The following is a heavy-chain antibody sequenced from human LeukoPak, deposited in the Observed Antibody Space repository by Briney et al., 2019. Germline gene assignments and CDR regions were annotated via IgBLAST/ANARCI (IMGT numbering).Heavy chain of an antibody. D-gene: IGHD4-17*01. CDR1: GFPLSSHW. Sequence: GGALELSCAASGFPLSSHWMGWVRPAPGKGLEWVANIKQDGSEKYYVDSVKGRFTISRDNAKNSLYLQMNSLRAEDTAVYYCASGTGYWGQGTLVTVSS. V-gene: IGHV3-7*01. CDR3: ASGTGY. J-gene: IGHJ4*02. CDR2: IKQDGSEK.